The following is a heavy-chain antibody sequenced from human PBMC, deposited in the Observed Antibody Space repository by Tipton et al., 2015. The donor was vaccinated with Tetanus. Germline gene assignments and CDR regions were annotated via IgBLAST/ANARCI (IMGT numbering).Heavy chain of an antibody. Sequence: SLRLSCAASGCTFDDYAMHWVRQAPGKGLEWVSGISWNRGSIGYADSVKGRFTISRDNAKNSLYLQMNSLRAEDTALYYCAKDMCDYYGSGSYSNFDYWGQGTLLTVYS. V-gene: IGHV3-9*01. J-gene: IGHJ4*02. D-gene: IGHD3-10*01. CDR1: GCTFDDYA. CDR2: ISWNRGSI. CDR3: AKDMCDYYGSGSYSNFDY.